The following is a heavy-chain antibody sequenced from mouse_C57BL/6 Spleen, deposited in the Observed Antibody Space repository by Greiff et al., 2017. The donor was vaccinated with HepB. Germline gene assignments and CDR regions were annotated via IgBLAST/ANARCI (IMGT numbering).Heavy chain of an antibody. Sequence: VQLQQPGAELVRPGSSVKLSCKASGYTFTSYWMDWVKQRPGQGLEWIGNIYPSDSETHYNQKFKDKATLTVDKSSSTAYMQLSSLTSEDSAVYYCATLLGGYAMDYWGQGTSVTVSS. D-gene: IGHD2-10*01. V-gene: IGHV1-61*01. CDR1: GYTFTSYW. CDR2: IYPSDSET. J-gene: IGHJ4*01. CDR3: ATLLGGYAMDY.